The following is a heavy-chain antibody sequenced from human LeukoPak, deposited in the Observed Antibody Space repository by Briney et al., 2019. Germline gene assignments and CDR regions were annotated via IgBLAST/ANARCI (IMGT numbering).Heavy chain of an antibody. D-gene: IGHD5-12*01. V-gene: IGHV1-2*02. CDR1: GYTFTGYY. J-gene: IGHJ4*02. CDR2: INPNNGGT. Sequence: ASVKVSCKASGYTFTGYYIHWVRQAPGQGLEWMGWINPNNGGTNYAQKFQGRVTMTRDTSISTAYIELSRLKSDDTAIYYCARDYKYSAYDYGGSVDYWGQGTLVTVSS. CDR3: ARDYKYSAYDYGGSVDY.